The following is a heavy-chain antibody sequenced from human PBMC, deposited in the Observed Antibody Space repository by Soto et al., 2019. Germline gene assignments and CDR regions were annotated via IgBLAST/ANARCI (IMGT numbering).Heavy chain of an antibody. D-gene: IGHD5-12*01. CDR2: ISSSGGST. Sequence: QVQLVESGGGLVKPGGSLRLSCAASGFTFSDYYMSWIRQAPGKGLEWVSYISSSGGSTYYADSVKGRFTISRDNSKNTLYLQMNSLRAEDTAVYYCAKGREGWLQLFDPWGQGTLVTVSS. CDR1: GFTFSDYY. V-gene: IGHV3-11*01. CDR3: AKGREGWLQLFDP. J-gene: IGHJ5*02.